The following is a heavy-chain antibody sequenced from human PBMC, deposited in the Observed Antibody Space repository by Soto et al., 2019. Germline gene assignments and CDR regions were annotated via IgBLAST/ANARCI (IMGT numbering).Heavy chain of an antibody. CDR2: TYHTGST. CDR3: ARIGNPDASLYFDY. Sequence: QVQLQESGPGLVKPSQTLSLTCTVSGGSISIGVYYWNWIRQHPGKGLEWIGYTYHTGSTYYNPSLESRVTISVDPSKNQCSLKLSSVTAADTAVYYSARIGNPDASLYFDYWGQGTLVTVSS. D-gene: IGHD2-2*01. V-gene: IGHV4-31*03. J-gene: IGHJ4*02. CDR1: GGSISIGVYY.